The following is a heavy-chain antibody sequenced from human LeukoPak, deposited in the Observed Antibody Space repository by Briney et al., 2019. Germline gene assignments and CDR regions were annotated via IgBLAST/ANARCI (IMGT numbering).Heavy chain of an antibody. D-gene: IGHD2-8*01. CDR2: ISGSGSTI. CDR1: GFIFRSYA. V-gene: IGHV3-48*04. Sequence: GGSLRLSCAASGFIFRSYALNWVRQAPGKGLEWISYISGSGSTIYYADSVKGRFTISRDNAKNSLYLQMSSLRADDTAIYYCAKWWTPDAFDMWGQGTVVTISS. J-gene: IGHJ3*02. CDR3: AKWWTPDAFDM.